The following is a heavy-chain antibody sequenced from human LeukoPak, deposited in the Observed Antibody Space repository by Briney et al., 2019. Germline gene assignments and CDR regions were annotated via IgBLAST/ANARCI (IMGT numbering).Heavy chain of an antibody. D-gene: IGHD1-26*01. CDR1: GGSISSSSYY. Sequence: SSETLSLTCTVSGGSISSSSYYWGWIRQPPGKGLEWIGEINHSGSTNYNPSLKSRVTISVDTSKNQFSLKLSSVTAADTAVYYCARRRSYYRFDPWGQGTLVTVSS. CDR2: INHSGST. J-gene: IGHJ5*02. V-gene: IGHV4-39*07. CDR3: ARRRSYYRFDP.